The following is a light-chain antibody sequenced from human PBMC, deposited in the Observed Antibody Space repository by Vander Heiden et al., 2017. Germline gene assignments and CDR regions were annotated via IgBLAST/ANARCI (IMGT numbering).Light chain of an antibody. J-gene: IGLJ3*02. Sequence: QSVLTQPPSASGTPGHRVTISCSGSSSNIGSNYVYWYQQFPGTAPKLLIYRNNQRPSGVPDRFSGSKSGTSASLAISGLRAEDEADYYCAAWDDSLSGVVFGGGTKLTVL. CDR2: RNN. CDR1: SSNIGSNY. V-gene: IGLV1-47*01. CDR3: AAWDDSLSGVV.